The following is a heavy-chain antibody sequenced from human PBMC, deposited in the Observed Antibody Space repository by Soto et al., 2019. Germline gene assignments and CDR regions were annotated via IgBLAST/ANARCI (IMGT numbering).Heavy chain of an antibody. J-gene: IGHJ4*02. Sequence: QVQLQESGPGLVKPSETLSLTCTVSGGSISSHPWSWIRQSPGKGLEWIGYMYYSGRTVFNPSLTRRVTKSLDTSKNQFSLKLTSVTATDTAVYYCSGDIPSGSYRFDYWGQGALVIVSS. D-gene: IGHD1-26*01. CDR3: SGDIPSGSYRFDY. CDR2: MYYSGRT. V-gene: IGHV4-59*08. CDR1: GGSISSHP.